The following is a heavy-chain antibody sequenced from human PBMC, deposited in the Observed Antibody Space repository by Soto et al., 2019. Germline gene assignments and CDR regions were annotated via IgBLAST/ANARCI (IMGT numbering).Heavy chain of an antibody. J-gene: IGHJ4*02. CDR3: AREGYYDILTGYSRLYYFDY. D-gene: IGHD3-9*01. CDR2: IIPIFGTA. Sequence: SVKVSCKASGGTFSSYAISWVRQAPGQGLEWMGGIIPIFGTANYAQKFQGRVTITADESTSTAYMELSSLRSEDTAVYYCAREGYYDILTGYSRLYYFDYWGQGTLVTVLL. CDR1: GGTFSSYA. V-gene: IGHV1-69*13.